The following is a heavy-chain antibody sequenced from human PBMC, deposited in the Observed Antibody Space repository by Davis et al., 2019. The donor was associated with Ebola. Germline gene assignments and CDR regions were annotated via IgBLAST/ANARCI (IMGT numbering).Heavy chain of an antibody. D-gene: IGHD3-16*01. Sequence: GESLKISCAASGFTFSSYAMNWVRQAPGKGLEWVSYISSSSGTIYYADSVKGRFTISRDNSKNTLYLQMNSLRAEDTAVYYCTRDFDWDGGYWGQGTLVTVSP. CDR3: TRDFDWDGGY. J-gene: IGHJ4*02. CDR2: ISSSSGTI. CDR1: GFTFSSYA. V-gene: IGHV3-48*01.